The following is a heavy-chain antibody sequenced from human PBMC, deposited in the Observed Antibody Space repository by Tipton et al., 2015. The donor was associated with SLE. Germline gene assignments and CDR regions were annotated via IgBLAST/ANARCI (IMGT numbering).Heavy chain of an antibody. Sequence: TLSLTCAVYGGSFSGYYWSWIRQPPGKGLEWIGEINHSGSTNYNPSLKSRVTISVDTSKNQFSLKLSSVTAADTAVYYCARADYDFWSGYSYYFDYWGQGTLVTVSS. D-gene: IGHD3-3*01. CDR1: GGSFSGYY. CDR2: INHSGST. J-gene: IGHJ4*02. V-gene: IGHV4-34*01. CDR3: ARADYDFWSGYSYYFDY.